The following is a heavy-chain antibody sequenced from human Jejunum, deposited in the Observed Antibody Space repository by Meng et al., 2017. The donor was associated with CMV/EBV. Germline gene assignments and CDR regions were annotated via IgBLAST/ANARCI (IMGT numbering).Heavy chain of an antibody. V-gene: IGHV4-31*02. J-gene: IGHJ4*02. CDR1: GGSISSGDYC. CDR2: VYYSGST. Sequence: GGSISSGDYCWSWIRQHPEKGLEWIGYVYYSGSTYCVPSLRSRLAISVDASTNHFSLRLSSVTAADTAVYYCARKRADSSGYHGFDYWGQGTLVTVSS. D-gene: IGHD3-22*01. CDR3: ARKRADSSGYHGFDY.